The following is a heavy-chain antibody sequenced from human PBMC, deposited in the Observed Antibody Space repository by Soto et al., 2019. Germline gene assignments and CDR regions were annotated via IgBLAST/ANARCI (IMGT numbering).Heavy chain of an antibody. CDR2: IKSKTDGGTT. CDR1: GFTFSNAW. D-gene: IGHD2-15*01. CDR3: TTGGYCSGGSCYPPYYYYYGMDV. J-gene: IGHJ6*02. Sequence: EVQLVESGGGLVKPGGSLRLSCAASGFTFSNAWMSWVRQAPGKGLEWVGRIKSKTDGGTTDYAAPVKGRFTISRDDSKIMLYLQMNSLKTEDTAVYYCTTGGYCSGGSCYPPYYYYYGMDVWGQGTTVTVSS. V-gene: IGHV3-15*01.